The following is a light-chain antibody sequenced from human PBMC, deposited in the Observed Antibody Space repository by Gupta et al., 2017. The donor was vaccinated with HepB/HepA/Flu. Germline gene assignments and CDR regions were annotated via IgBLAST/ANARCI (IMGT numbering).Light chain of an antibody. CDR3: QQYNDWFPLT. V-gene: IGKV3-15*01. J-gene: IGKJ4*01. CDR2: CAS. Sequence: EIVMTQSLANLSWSPGERAILSCRASQSVRSNLAWYQQKPGQAPRLLIYCASTRATRIPARFSGTGSGTEVTLTITSLQSEDFAVYYCQQYNDWFPLTFGGGTKVEIK. CDR1: QSVRSN.